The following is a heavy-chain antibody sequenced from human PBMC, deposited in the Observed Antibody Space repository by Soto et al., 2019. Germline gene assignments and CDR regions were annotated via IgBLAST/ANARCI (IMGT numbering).Heavy chain of an antibody. CDR3: ARLRGYSSGGRCFPPDT. CDR2: IRQDGGEI. Sequence: GGSLRLSCAGSGFTFSRVWMRWVRQAPGKGLEWVADIRQDGGEIYYLGSVKGRFTISRDNAKNSLHLQLNSLKAEDTAVYYCARLRGYSSGGRCFPPDTWGQGDLVTVSS. J-gene: IGHJ5*02. V-gene: IGHV3-7*01. CDR1: GFTFSRVW. D-gene: IGHD2-15*01.